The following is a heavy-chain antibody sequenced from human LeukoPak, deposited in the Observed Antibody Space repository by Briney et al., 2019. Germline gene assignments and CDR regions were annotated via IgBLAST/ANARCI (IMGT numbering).Heavy chain of an antibody. Sequence: SETLSLTCAVYGGSFSGYYWSWIRQPPGKGLEWIGEINHSGGTSYNPSLKSRLTISVDKSKNQFSLKLSSVTAADTAVYYCARIRGFYYGSGSYSPDNWFDPWGQGTLVTVSS. CDR3: ARIRGFYYGSGSYSPDNWFDP. J-gene: IGHJ5*02. CDR2: INHSGGT. V-gene: IGHV4-34*01. D-gene: IGHD3-10*01. CDR1: GGSFSGYY.